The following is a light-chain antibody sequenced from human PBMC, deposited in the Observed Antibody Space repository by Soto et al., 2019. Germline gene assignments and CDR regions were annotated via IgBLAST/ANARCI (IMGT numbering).Light chain of an antibody. Sequence: EIVMAESPATLSVTPGERATLSCSASQSVSSTFSWYHQKPNHAPRLLIYGASIRATGIPARFSGSGSGTEFTLTISRLEPEDFAVYYCQQYGSSGTFGQGTKLDIK. CDR3: QQYGSSGT. J-gene: IGKJ1*01. CDR1: QSVSST. V-gene: IGKV3-15*01. CDR2: GAS.